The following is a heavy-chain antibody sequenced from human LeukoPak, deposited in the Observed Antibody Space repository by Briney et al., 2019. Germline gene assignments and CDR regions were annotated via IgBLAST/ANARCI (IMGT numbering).Heavy chain of an antibody. J-gene: IGHJ5*02. Sequence: QPGRSLRLSCAASGFTFSSYAMHWVRQAPGKGLEWVAVISYDGSNKYYADSVKGRFTISRDNSKNTLYLQMNSLRAEDTAVYYCARPAEGIAAAGTYHWFDPWGQGTLVTVSS. CDR2: ISYDGSNK. CDR1: GFTFSSYA. V-gene: IGHV3-30-3*01. CDR3: ARPAEGIAAAGTYHWFDP. D-gene: IGHD6-13*01.